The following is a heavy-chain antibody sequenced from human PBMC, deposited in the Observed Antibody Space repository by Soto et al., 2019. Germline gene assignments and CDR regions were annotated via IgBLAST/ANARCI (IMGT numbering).Heavy chain of an antibody. Sequence: GGSLRLSCSASGLTFHIYAISWVRQAPGKGLEWVSVISHSGGSTYYADSVKGRFTISRDNSKNTLYLQMNSLRAEDTAVYYCARGAATLAPSDYWGQGTLVTVSS. J-gene: IGHJ4*02. D-gene: IGHD2-15*01. CDR1: GLTFHIYA. CDR3: ARGAATLAPSDY. CDR2: ISHSGGST. V-gene: IGHV3-23*01.